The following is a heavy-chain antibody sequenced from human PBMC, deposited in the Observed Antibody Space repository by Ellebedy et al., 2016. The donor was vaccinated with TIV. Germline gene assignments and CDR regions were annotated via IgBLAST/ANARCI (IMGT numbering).Heavy chain of an antibody. CDR1: GLTFSSHA. J-gene: IGHJ3*01. CDR3: SRNPVGVGPAFDV. CDR2: ITESGGNK. Sequence: GESLKISCAASGLTFSSHAMSWVRQAPGKGLGWGSSITESGGNKYNEDSGKGRFTISRDNSKDTLYLQMNSLRAEDTAIYYCSRNPVGVGPAFDVWGQGTMVTVSS. D-gene: IGHD4-23*01. V-gene: IGHV3-23*01.